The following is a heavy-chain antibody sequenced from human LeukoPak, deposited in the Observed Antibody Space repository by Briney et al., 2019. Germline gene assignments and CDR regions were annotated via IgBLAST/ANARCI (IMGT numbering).Heavy chain of an antibody. CDR3: ARGYCSGGTCRYVTKYFDY. CDR2: INPGDSDF. D-gene: IGHD2-15*01. V-gene: IGHV5-51*01. Sequence: GESLKISCKGSGYNFTTYWIAWVRQMPGKGLEWMGIINPGDSDFRYSPSFQGQITISADKSITTAYLQWSSLKASDTAMYYCARGYCSGGTCRYVTKYFDYWGQGTLVTVSS. CDR1: GYNFTTYW. J-gene: IGHJ4*02.